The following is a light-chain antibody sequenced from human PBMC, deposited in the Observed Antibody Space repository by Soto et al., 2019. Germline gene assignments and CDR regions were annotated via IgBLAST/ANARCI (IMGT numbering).Light chain of an antibody. CDR2: SAS. J-gene: IGKJ4*01. CDR1: QSVRSN. CDR3: QQSNSWPLT. V-gene: IGKV3D-15*01. Sequence: EIVMTQSPATLSVSPGERATLSCRASQSVRSNLAWYQQMPGQPPRLLIYSASTRATSIPARFSGSGSGTEFALTVSSLQSEDFAVYYCQQSNSWPLTFGGGTKVEIK.